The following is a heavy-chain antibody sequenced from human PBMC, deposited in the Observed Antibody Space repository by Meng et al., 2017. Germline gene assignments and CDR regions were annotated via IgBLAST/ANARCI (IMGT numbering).Heavy chain of an antibody. J-gene: IGHJ4*02. CDR2: INHSGST. Sequence: QEQLQPWGAGLLKPAGTLSLTCAVYGGSFSGYYWSWIRQPPGKGLEWIGEINHSGSTNYNPSLKSRVTISVDTSKNQFSLKLSSVTAADTAVYYCARGKHSSSTLTFYNYWGQGTLVTASS. CDR1: GGSFSGYY. CDR3: ARGKHSSSTLTFYNY. D-gene: IGHD6-13*01. V-gene: IGHV4-34*01.